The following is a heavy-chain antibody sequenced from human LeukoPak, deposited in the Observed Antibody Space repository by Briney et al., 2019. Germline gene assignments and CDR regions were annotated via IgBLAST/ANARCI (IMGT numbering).Heavy chain of an antibody. CDR3: ARGGLSVATIHHNFDY. J-gene: IGHJ4*02. CDR1: GCTFTGYY. CDR2: INPNNGGT. Sequence: GASVKVSCKASGCTFTGYYMHWVRQAPGQGLEWMGWINPNNGGTNYAQKFQGRVNMTRDTSISTAYMELSRLRSDDTAVYYCARGGLSVATIHHNFDYWGQGTLVTVSS. D-gene: IGHD5-12*01. V-gene: IGHV1-2*02.